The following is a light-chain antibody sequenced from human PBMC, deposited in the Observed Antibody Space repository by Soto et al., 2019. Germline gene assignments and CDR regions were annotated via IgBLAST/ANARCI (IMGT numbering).Light chain of an antibody. J-gene: IGKJ4*01. CDR1: QSIISY. V-gene: IGKV1-39*01. CDR2: AAD. Sequence: DIQMTQSPSSLSASVGDRVTITCRASQSIISYLNWYQQKPGKAPKLLIYAADSLQSGVPSRFSGSGSGTDFTLTISRLQPEDFATYYCQQTYSTPLTFGGGTKVDIK. CDR3: QQTYSTPLT.